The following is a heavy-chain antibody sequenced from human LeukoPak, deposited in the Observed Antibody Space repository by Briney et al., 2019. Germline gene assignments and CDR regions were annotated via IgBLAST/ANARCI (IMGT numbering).Heavy chain of an antibody. J-gene: IGHJ4*02. CDR2: IHDNGRT. Sequence: SETLSLTGTVSGGPISGYFWSWIRQPPGKGLEWIGYIHDNGRTTYNPSLRSRVTISVDTSKSQFSLKLNSLTTTDTAVYYCARVGGYSGFYWGQGTLVTVSS. V-gene: IGHV4-59*01. CDR3: ARVGGYSGFY. CDR1: GGPISGYF. D-gene: IGHD5-12*01.